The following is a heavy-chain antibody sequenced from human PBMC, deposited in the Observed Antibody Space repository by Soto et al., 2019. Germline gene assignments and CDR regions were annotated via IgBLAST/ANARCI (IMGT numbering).Heavy chain of an antibody. Sequence: GGSLRLSCAASGFTFSSYSMNWVRQAPGKGLEWVSSISSSSSYIYYADSVKGRFTISRDNAKNSLYLQMNSLRAEDTAVYYCARAQYSCGWLENDAFDIWGQGTMVTVSS. CDR3: ARAQYSCGWLENDAFDI. V-gene: IGHV3-21*01. CDR1: GFTFSSYS. J-gene: IGHJ3*02. CDR2: ISSSSSYI. D-gene: IGHD6-19*01.